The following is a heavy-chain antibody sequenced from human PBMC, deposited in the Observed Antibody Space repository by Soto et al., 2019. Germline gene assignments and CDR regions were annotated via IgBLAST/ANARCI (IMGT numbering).Heavy chain of an antibody. CDR1: GFTFSTYD. D-gene: IGHD3-3*01. J-gene: IGHJ3*02. CDR2: IGTLHDT. CDR3: ARGFGIANRPTPRDDTFDI. V-gene: IGHV3-13*01. Sequence: LRLSCAASGFTFSTYDMHWVRRPTGKGLEWVSAIGTLHDTFYSDSVKGRLTISRENAKNSLYLHMNSLRAGDTAVYYCARGFGIANRPTPRDDTFDILGPGTVVTVSS.